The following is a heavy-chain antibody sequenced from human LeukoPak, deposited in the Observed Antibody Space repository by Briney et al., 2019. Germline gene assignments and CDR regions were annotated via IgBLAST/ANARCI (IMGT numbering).Heavy chain of an antibody. Sequence: GGSLRLSCAASGFTFSNYNMNWVRQAPGKGLEWVSYTSSRSGTIYYADSVKGRFTISRDNAKNSLYLQMNSLRVEDTAVYYCARGRPMDYWGQGALVTVSS. CDR2: TSSRSGTI. V-gene: IGHV3-48*04. CDR1: GFTFSNYN. CDR3: ARGRPMDY. J-gene: IGHJ4*02.